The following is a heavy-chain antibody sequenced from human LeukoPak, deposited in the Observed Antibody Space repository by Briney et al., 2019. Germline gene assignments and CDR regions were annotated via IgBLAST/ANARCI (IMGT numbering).Heavy chain of an antibody. V-gene: IGHV4-61*02. CDR2: VYTSGST. CDR1: GASITSGSSY. Sequence: SQTLSLTCAVSGASITSGSSYWNWIRQPDGKGLEWIGRVYTSGSTNYNPSLQSRVTITVDTSKNQFSLKLSSVTAADMAVYYCARDRAGSSSWYASYDNWGQGTLVTVSS. J-gene: IGHJ4*02. D-gene: IGHD6-13*01. CDR3: ARDRAGSSSWYASYDN.